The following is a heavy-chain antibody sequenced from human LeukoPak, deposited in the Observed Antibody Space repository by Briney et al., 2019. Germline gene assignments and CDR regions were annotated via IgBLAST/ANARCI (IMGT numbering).Heavy chain of an antibody. D-gene: IGHD6-13*01. V-gene: IGHV3-21*06. Sequence: GGSLRLSCAASGFTFRSFSMTWVRQAPGKGLEWVASISSTSNHKYHADSVKGRFTISRDNDKNSLYLQMNSLIGDDTALYYCATRVTADSYDASDIWGQGTMVTVSS. CDR1: GFTFRSFS. CDR3: ATRVTADSYDASDI. CDR2: ISSTSNHK. J-gene: IGHJ3*02.